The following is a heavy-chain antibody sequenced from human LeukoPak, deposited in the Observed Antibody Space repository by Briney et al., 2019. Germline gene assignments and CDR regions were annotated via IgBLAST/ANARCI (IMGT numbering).Heavy chain of an antibody. Sequence: PGGSLRLSCAASGFTFSSYWMSWVRQAPGKGLEWVANIKQDGSEKYYVDSVKGRFTISRDNAKNSLYLQMNSLRAEDTAVYYCAREGGLQTAYSSGWYLAKKKLHFDYWGQGTLVTVSS. J-gene: IGHJ4*02. CDR3: AREGGLQTAYSSGWYLAKKKLHFDY. D-gene: IGHD6-19*01. CDR2: IKQDGSEK. CDR1: GFTFSSYW. V-gene: IGHV3-7*01.